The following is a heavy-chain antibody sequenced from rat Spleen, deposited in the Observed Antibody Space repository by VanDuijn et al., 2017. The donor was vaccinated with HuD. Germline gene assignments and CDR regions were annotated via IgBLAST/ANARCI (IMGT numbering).Heavy chain of an antibody. CDR1: GFTFSNYG. CDR2: ISYDGGST. V-gene: IGHV5-25*01. D-gene: IGHD1-9*01. CDR3: ARRHYGYTDYFDY. Sequence: EVQLVESGGGLVQPGRSMKLSCAASGFTFSNYGMAWVRQAPKKGLEWVAYISYDGGSTYYRDSVKGRFTISRDNAKSTLYLQMDSLRSEDTATYYCARRHYGYTDYFDYWGQGVMVTVSS. J-gene: IGHJ2*01.